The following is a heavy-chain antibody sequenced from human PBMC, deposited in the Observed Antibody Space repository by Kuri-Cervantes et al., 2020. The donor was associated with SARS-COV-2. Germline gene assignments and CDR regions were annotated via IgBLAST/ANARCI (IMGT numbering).Heavy chain of an antibody. V-gene: IGHV4-4*02. CDR3: ARESTYTFDI. CDR2: IFHYGST. D-gene: IGHD2-2*02. Sequence: SETLSLTCVVSGGALNNYNWWTWVRQPPGKELQWIGEIFHYGSTKFNPSLSLKGRVTMSLDKSKNQFSLNLNSVTAADTAVYYCARESTYTFDIWGQGTLVTVSS. J-gene: IGHJ3*02. CDR1: GGALNNYNW.